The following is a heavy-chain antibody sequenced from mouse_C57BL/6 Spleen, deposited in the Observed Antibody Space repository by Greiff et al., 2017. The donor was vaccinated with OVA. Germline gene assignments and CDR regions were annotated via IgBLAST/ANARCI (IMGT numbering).Heavy chain of an antibody. V-gene: IGHV1-69*01. D-gene: IGHD1-1*01. J-gene: IGHJ2*01. CDR1: GYTFTSYW. CDR3: ARGNTVVALDY. CDR2: IDPSDSYT. Sequence: QVQLQQPGAELVMPGASVKLSCKASGYTFTSYWMHWVKQRPGQGLEWIGEIDPSDSYTNSNHKFKGKSTLTVDKSSSTAYMQLSSLTSEDSAVYYCARGNTVVALDYWGQGTTLTVSS.